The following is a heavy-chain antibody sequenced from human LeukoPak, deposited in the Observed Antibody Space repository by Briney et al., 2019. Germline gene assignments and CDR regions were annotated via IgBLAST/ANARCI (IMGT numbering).Heavy chain of an antibody. CDR3: ARDRGSVLRFLEWLLGPDY. CDR2: ISSSSSYI. J-gene: IGHJ4*02. V-gene: IGHV3-21*01. D-gene: IGHD3-3*01. Sequence: GGSLRLSSAASGFTFSSYSMNWVRQAPGKGLEWVSSISSSSSYILYADSVKGRFTISRDNAKNSLYLQLNSLRAEDTAVYRCARDRGSVLRFLEWLLGPDYWGQGTLVTVSS. CDR1: GFTFSSYS.